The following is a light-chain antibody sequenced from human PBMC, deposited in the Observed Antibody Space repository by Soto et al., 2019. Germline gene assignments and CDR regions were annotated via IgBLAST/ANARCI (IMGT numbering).Light chain of an antibody. CDR1: QSVSSNY. J-gene: IGKJ2*01. CDR3: QQYWRSPMFT. CDR2: GAS. Sequence: EIVLTQSPGTLSLSPGERATLSCRASQSVSSNYLAWYQQKPGQAPRLLIYGASRGAAGIPDRFIGSGSGTDFTLTITRLETEDFAVYFCQQYWRSPMFTFGQGTKLEIK. V-gene: IGKV3-20*01.